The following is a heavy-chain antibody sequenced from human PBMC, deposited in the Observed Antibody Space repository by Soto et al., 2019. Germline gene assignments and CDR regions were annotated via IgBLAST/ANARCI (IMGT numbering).Heavy chain of an antibody. CDR1: GDSITAGGHY. CDR2: IHYSGTT. Sequence: SVTLSLTCTVSGDSITAGGHYWAWIRQHPEKGLEWLGYIHYSGTTDYNPSLKSRLTVSVDTSKNQFSLSLSSVTAADTAIYYCAALNATYWNFSIWGRGTLVAVSS. V-gene: IGHV4-31*03. J-gene: IGHJ2*01. CDR3: AALNATYWNFSI.